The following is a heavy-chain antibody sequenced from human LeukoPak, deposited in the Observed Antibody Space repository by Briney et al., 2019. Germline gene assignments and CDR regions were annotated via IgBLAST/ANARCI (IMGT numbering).Heavy chain of an antibody. CDR1: GFTFSTYW. J-gene: IGHJ3*02. V-gene: IGHV3-7*01. Sequence: PGGSLRLSCLGSGFTFSTYWMSWVRQAPGKGLEWVANIMQDGSEKNYVDSVKGRFTISRDNASNSLYLQMNSLGAEDTAVYYCAREVYSSSRPADAFDIWGQGTVVTVSS. CDR2: IMQDGSEK. CDR3: AREVYSSSRPADAFDI. D-gene: IGHD6-13*01.